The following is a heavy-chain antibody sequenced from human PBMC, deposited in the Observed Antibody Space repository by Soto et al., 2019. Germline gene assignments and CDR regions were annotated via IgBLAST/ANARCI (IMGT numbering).Heavy chain of an antibody. CDR1: GGSISIGDYY. CDR2: IYHSGST. CDR3: ASERPDGARLDP. D-gene: IGHD6-6*01. J-gene: IGHJ5*02. Sequence: PSDTLSLTCTVSGGSISIGDYYWSWIRHPPGKGLEWIGYIYHSGSTYYNPSLKSRVTISVDTSKNQFSLKLSSVTAADTAVYYCASERPDGARLDPWGQGTLVTVSS. V-gene: IGHV4-30-4*02.